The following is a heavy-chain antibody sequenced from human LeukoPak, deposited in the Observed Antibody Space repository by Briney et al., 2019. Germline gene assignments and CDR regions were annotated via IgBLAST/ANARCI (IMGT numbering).Heavy chain of an antibody. J-gene: IGHJ5*02. V-gene: IGHV3-23*01. Sequence: GGSLRLSCAASGFTFSNYPMNWVRQVPGKGLAWVSTISGSGDNTYYADSVKGRLTISRDNSKNTLFLQMISLRAEDTAIYYCAKTTTRSYYYDKTGSNSFDPWGQGTLVTVSS. CDR3: AKTTTRSYYYDKTGSNSFDP. CDR2: ISGSGDNT. CDR1: GFTFSNYP. D-gene: IGHD3-22*01.